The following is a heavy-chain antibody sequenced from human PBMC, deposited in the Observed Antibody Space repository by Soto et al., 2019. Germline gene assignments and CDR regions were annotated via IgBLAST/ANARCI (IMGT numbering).Heavy chain of an antibody. V-gene: IGHV4-39*01. CDR2: IYYSGST. CDR1: GGSISSSSYY. D-gene: IGHD6-19*01. CDR3: ARHDSSGWYVWFDP. Sequence: SETLSLTCTVSGGSISSSSYYWGWIRQPPGKGLEWIGSIYYSGSTYYNPSLKSRVTISVDTSKNQFSLKLSSVTAADTVVYYCARHDSSGWYVWFDPWGQGTLVTVSS. J-gene: IGHJ5*02.